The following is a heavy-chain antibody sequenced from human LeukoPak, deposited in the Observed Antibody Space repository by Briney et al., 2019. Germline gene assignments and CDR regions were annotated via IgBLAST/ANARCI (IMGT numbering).Heavy chain of an antibody. J-gene: IGHJ5*02. CDR3: ARPYYYDSRIDL. D-gene: IGHD3-22*01. CDR1: GGSISSGDYY. V-gene: IGHV4-30-4*01. CDR2: MYYSGST. Sequence: PSQTLSLTCTVSGGSISSGDYYWSWIRQPPGKGLGWIGYMYYSGSTYYNPSLKSRATISVDTSKNQFSLKLSSVTAADTAVYYCARPYYYDSRIDLWGQGTLVTVSS.